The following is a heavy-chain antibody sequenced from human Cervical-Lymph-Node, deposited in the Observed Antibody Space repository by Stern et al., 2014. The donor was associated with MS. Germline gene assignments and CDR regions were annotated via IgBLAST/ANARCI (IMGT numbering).Heavy chain of an antibody. J-gene: IGHJ5*02. Sequence: EVQLVESGGGLVQPGGSLRLSCAASGFTFSSYWMHWVRQAPGKGLVWVSRITSDGSSTSYADSVKGRFTISRDNAKNTLYLQMNGLRAEDTAVYYCARDPSYCGGDCYANWFDPWGQGTLVTVSS. CDR2: ITSDGSST. V-gene: IGHV3-74*01. CDR3: ARDPSYCGGDCYANWFDP. CDR1: GFTFSSYW. D-gene: IGHD2-21*02.